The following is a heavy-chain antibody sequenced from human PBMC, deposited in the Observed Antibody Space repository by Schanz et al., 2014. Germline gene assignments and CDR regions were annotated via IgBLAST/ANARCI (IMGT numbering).Heavy chain of an antibody. CDR3: VTEKRMESGTWAKAFDI. V-gene: IGHV1-46*01. J-gene: IGHJ3*02. CDR2: INPSSGTT. CDR1: GYTFTSYG. Sequence: QVQLVQSGSEVKKPGASVKVSCKASGYTFTSYGITWVRQAPGQGLEWMGKINPSSGTTRIAQNFQGRLTVTRDTSTTAVYMELSSLRSDDTSMYYCVTEKRMESGTWAKAFDIWGQGTWVTVSS. D-gene: IGHD3-3*01.